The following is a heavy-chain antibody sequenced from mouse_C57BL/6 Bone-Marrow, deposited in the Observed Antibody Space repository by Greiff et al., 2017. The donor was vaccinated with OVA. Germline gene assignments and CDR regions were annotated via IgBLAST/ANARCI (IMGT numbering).Heavy chain of an antibody. CDR3: ARKMRGCYYAMDD. CDR2: INPNNGGT. V-gene: IGHV1-22*01. CDR1: GYTFTDYN. J-gene: IGHJ4*01. Sequence: VQLQQPGPELVKPGASVKMSCKASGYTFTDYNMHWVKQSHGKSLEWIGYINPNNGGTSYNQKFKGKATLTVNKSSSTAYMELRSLTSEDSAVYYSARKMRGCYYAMDDWGKGTSVTVSS. D-gene: IGHD6-1*01.